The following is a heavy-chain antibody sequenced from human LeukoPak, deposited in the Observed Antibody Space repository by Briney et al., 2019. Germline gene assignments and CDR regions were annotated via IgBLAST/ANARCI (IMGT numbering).Heavy chain of an antibody. D-gene: IGHD4-23*01. CDR3: ARQGGGNSGVFDY. CDR2: IYSSGST. J-gene: IGHJ4*02. CDR1: GGSISSSY. V-gene: IGHV4-59*08. Sequence: SETLSLTCTVSGGSISSSYCSWIRQPPGKGLEWIGYIYSSGSTNYYPSLKSRVIISVDTSKNQFSLKLSSVTAADTAVYYCARQGGGNSGVFDYWGLGTLVTVSS.